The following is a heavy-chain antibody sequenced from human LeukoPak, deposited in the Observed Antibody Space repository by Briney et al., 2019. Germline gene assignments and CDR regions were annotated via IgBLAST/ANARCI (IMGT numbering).Heavy chain of an antibody. CDR1: GFTFISYA. D-gene: IGHD3-10*01. V-gene: IGHV3-23*01. Sequence: PGGSLRLSCAASGFTFISYAMSWVRQAPGKGLEWVSAISGSGGSTYYADSVKGRFTISRDNSKNTLYLQMNSLRAEDTAVYYRAPRDGSGPFDYWGQGTLVTVSS. CDR2: ISGSGGST. J-gene: IGHJ4*02. CDR3: APRDGSGPFDY.